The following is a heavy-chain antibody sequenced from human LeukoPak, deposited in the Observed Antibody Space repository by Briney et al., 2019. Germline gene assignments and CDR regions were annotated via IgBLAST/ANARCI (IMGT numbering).Heavy chain of an antibody. Sequence: PGWSLRLSCAASGFTFSDYEMNWVHQAPGKGLEWVSHISTSGSIIHYADSVEGRFTISRDNAKNSLYLQMNSLRAEDTALYYCARDATTQVGYVYMDVWGKGTTVTISS. D-gene: IGHD5-18*01. V-gene: IGHV3-48*03. CDR2: ISTSGSII. CDR1: GFTFSDYE. CDR3: ARDATTQVGYVYMDV. J-gene: IGHJ6*03.